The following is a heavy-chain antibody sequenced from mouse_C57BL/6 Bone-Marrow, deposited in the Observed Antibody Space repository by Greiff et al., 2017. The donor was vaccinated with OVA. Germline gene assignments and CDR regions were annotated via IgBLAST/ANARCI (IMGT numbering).Heavy chain of an antibody. V-gene: IGHV1-55*01. CDR3: ERDYDY. CDR1: GYTFTSYW. J-gene: IGHJ2*01. CDR2: IYPGSGST. D-gene: IGHD2-4*01. Sequence: QVQLQQSGAELVKPGASVKMSCKASGYTFTSYWITWVKQRPGQGLEWIGDIYPGSGSTNYNEKFKSKATLTVDTSSSTAYMQLSSRTSEDSEVDYCERDYDYWGRGTALTVTS.